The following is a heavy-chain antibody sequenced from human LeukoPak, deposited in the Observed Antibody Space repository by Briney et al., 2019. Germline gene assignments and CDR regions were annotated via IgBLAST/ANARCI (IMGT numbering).Heavy chain of an antibody. Sequence: GGSLRLSCAASGFTLSTDSMNWVRQAPGKGLEWISYISYDSAIKYYADSVRGRFTISRDYSKNTLYLQVNSLRGEDTAVYYCARWLHALDNWGQGTLVTVSS. V-gene: IGHV3-48*01. CDR3: ARWLHALDN. D-gene: IGHD6-19*01. CDR1: GFTLSTDS. J-gene: IGHJ4*02. CDR2: ISYDSAIK.